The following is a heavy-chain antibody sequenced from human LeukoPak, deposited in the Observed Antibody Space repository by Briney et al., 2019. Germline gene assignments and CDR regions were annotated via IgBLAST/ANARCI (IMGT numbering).Heavy chain of an antibody. D-gene: IGHD3-22*01. Sequence: KPSETLSLTCAVYGGSFSGYYWSWIRQPPGKGLEWIGEINHSGSTNYNPSLKSLVTISVDTSKNQFSLKLSSVTAADTAVYYCARDAHYYDNSGQSDYWGQGTLVTVSS. CDR2: INHSGST. V-gene: IGHV4-34*01. J-gene: IGHJ4*02. CDR1: GGSFSGYY. CDR3: ARDAHYYDNSGQSDY.